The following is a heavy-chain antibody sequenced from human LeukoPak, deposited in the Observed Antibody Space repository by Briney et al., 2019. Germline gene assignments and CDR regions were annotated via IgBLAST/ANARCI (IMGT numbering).Heavy chain of an antibody. CDR3: ARSSQGTITAGPFDY. Sequence: ASVRVSCKASGYTFSSYGIAWVRQAPGQGLEWMGWISGYNGNTNYAQKLQGRVSMTTDTSTTTAYMELRSLTSDDTALYYCARSSQGTITAGPFDYWGQGTLVTVSS. D-gene: IGHD5-12*01. CDR1: GYTFSSYG. V-gene: IGHV1-18*01. CDR2: ISGYNGNT. J-gene: IGHJ4*02.